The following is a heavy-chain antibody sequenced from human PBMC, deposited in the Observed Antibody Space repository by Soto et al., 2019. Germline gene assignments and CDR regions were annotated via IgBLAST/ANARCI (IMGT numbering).Heavy chain of an antibody. CDR2: IFYSGST. Sequence: PSETLSLTCRVSGGSISGYYWSWIRQPPGKGLEWIGYIFYSGSTNYNPSLKSRVTISVDTSQNQFSLKLSSVTAADTAVYYCARSQIGAIGGAYYYYMDVWGKGTTVTVSS. CDR3: ARSQIGAIGGAYYYYMDV. CDR1: GGSISGYY. V-gene: IGHV4-59*01. D-gene: IGHD2-21*01. J-gene: IGHJ6*03.